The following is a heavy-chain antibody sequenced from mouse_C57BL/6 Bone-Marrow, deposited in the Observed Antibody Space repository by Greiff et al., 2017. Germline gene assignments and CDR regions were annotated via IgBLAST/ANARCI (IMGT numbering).Heavy chain of an antibody. CDR1: GFTFSDYY. D-gene: IGHD2-4*01. J-gene: IGHJ2*01. V-gene: IGHV5-16*01. CDR2: INYDGSST. Sequence: EVMLVESEGGLVQPGSSMKLSCTASGFTFSDYYMAWVRQVPEKGLEWVANINYDGSSTYYLDSLKSRFIISRDNAKNILYLQMSSLKSEDTATYYCAREGITNYFDDWGQGTTLTVSS. CDR3: AREGITNYFDD.